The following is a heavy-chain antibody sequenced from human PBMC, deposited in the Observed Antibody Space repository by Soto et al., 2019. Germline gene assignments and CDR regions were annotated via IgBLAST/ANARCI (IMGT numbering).Heavy chain of an antibody. Sequence: QVHLVQSGTEVRKPGSSVTVSCKVSGGTFSTYTISWVRQAPGQGLQWMGAITPILSETTYAQHFQGRVFITADISATIAYMELSDLTSEDTAMYYCGRVPRYSFPTSDSLDQWGQGTRVTVSS. V-gene: IGHV1-69*06. CDR2: ITPILSET. CDR1: GGTFSTYT. CDR3: GRVPRYSFPTSDSLDQ. D-gene: IGHD5-18*01. J-gene: IGHJ4*02.